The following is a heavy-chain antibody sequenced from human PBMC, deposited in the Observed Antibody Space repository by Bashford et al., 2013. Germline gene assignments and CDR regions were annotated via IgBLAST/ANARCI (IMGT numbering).Heavy chain of an antibody. CDR3: AKXYCAGDCASFFDL. V-gene: IGHV1-2*02. Sequence: WVRQAPGQGLEWMGWINPNRGDTNYAQNFQGRVSMTRDTSISTAYLELSRLRSDDTAVYYCAKXYCAGDCASFFDLWGRGTLVTVSS. CDR2: INPNRGDT. J-gene: IGHJ2*01. D-gene: IGHD2-21*02.